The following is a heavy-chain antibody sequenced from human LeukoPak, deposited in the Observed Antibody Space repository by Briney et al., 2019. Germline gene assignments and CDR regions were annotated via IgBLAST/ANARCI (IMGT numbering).Heavy chain of an antibody. CDR2: INTDGSST. Sequence: GGSLRLSCAASGFTFSSYWMHWVRQAPGKGLVWVSRINTDGSSTSYADAVKGRFTISRDNAKNTLYLQMNSLRAEDTAVYYCARAKYDSSGSLYFYFDLWGRGTLVTVSS. J-gene: IGHJ2*01. CDR1: GFTFSSYW. CDR3: ARAKYDSSGSLYFYFDL. D-gene: IGHD3-22*01. V-gene: IGHV3-74*01.